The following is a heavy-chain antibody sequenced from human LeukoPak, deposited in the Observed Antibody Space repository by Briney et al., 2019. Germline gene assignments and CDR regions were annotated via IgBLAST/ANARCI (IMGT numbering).Heavy chain of an antibody. CDR3: AREGAGSGFNWFDP. CDR2: ISNDGSIK. D-gene: IGHD3-10*01. CDR1: GFTLRSYA. Sequence: GGSLRLSCAVSGFTLRSYAMHWVRQAPGKGLEGVAVISNDGSIKDYADSVKGRFTISRDNSKNTLYVQMNSLTAEDTAVYYCAREGAGSGFNWFDPWGQGTLVTVSS. V-gene: IGHV3-30*04. J-gene: IGHJ5*02.